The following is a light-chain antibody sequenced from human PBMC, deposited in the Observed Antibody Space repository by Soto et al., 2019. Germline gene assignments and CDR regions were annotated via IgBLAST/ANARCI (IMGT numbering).Light chain of an antibody. J-gene: IGKJ1*01. CDR3: QQYNKRPQT. CDR2: GTS. CDR1: PSLSSY. Sequence: ETVMTQSPATLSVSQTHRATLSCSAKPSLSSYSAYYQQRPDDAPRLIMYGTSTRATGFPARFSGSGSGTEYTLTISSLQSEDFAVYYCQQYNKRPQTFGQGTKVDIK. V-gene: IGKV3-15*01.